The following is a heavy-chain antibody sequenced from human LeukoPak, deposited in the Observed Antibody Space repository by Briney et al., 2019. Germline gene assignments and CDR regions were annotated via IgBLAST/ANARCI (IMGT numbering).Heavy chain of an antibody. CDR2: IYYSGSS. Sequence: SETLSLTCSVFGGSISSSSYYWGWIRQPPGKGLEWIGSIYYSGSSYYNPSLKSRVTISVDTSKNQFSLKLTSVTAADTAVCYCARRDCTSTTCYAGSYYFDYWGQGTLVTVSS. CDR3: ARRDCTSTTCYAGSYYFDY. CDR1: GGSISSSSYY. J-gene: IGHJ4*02. V-gene: IGHV4-39*01. D-gene: IGHD2-2*01.